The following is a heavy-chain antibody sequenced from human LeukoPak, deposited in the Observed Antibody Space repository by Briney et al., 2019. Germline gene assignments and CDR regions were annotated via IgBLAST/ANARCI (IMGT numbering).Heavy chain of an antibody. CDR3: ARVDSRASWFDP. CDR1: GFTFSSYE. Sequence: PGGSLRLSCAASGFTFSSYEMNWVRQAPGKGLEWVSYISGGGETIYYADSVKGRFTISRDNAKNSLYLQMNSLRAEDTAVYYCARVDSRASWFDPWGQGTLVTVSS. V-gene: IGHV3-48*03. J-gene: IGHJ5*02. CDR2: ISGGGETI. D-gene: IGHD3/OR15-3a*01.